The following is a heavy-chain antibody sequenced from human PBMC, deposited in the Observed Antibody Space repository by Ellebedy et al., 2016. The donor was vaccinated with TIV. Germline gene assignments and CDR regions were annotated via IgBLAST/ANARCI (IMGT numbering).Heavy chain of an antibody. V-gene: IGHV4-59*08. CDR2: IYYSGST. CDR3: ARLHYYRSEEFDP. D-gene: IGHD3-10*01. Sequence: MPSETLSLTCTVPGGSISSYYWSWIRQPPGKGLEWIGYIYYSGSTNYNPSLKSRVTISVDTSKNQFSLRLSSVTAADTAVYYCARLHYYRSEEFDPWGHGTLVTVSS. J-gene: IGHJ5*02. CDR1: GGSISSYY.